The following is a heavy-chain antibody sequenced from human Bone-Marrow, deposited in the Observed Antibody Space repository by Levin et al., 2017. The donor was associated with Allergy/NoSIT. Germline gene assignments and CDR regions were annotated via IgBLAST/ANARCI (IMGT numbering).Heavy chain of an antibody. D-gene: IGHD6-6*01. J-gene: IGHJ6*02. Sequence: GGSLRLSCAASGFTVSSNYMSWVRQAPGKGLEWVSVIYSGGSTYYADSVKGRFTISRDNSKNTLYLQMNSLRAEDTAVYYCASHSSSSYYYYGMDVWGQGTTVTVSS. CDR3: ASHSSSSYYYYGMDV. CDR1: GFTVSSNY. V-gene: IGHV3-53*01. CDR2: IYSGGST.